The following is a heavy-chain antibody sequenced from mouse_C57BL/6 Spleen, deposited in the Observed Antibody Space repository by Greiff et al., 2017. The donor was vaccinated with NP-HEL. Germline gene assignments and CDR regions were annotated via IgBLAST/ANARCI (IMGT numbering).Heavy chain of an antibody. V-gene: IGHV1-81*01. J-gene: IGHJ3*01. D-gene: IGHD3-2*02. CDR3: AREEDSSGTWFAY. CDR1: GYTFTSYG. Sequence: VQRVESGAELARPGASVKLSSKASGYTFTSYGISWVKQRTGPGLEWIGEIYPRSGNTYYNEKFKGKATLTADKSSSTAYMALRSLTSEDSAVYFCAREEDSSGTWFAYWGQGTLVTVSA. CDR2: IYPRSGNT.